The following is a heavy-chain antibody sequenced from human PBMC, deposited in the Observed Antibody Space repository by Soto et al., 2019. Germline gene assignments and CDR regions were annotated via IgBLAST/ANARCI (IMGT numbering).Heavy chain of an antibody. D-gene: IGHD4-17*01. CDR2: IHDSGNT. CDR1: GGSVSIGDYL. J-gene: IGHJ5*02. V-gene: IGHV4-30-4*01. CDR3: SRARGGDSCDYASVFDR. Sequence: SETLSLTCTVFGGSVSIGDYLWSWIRQRTGKGLEWIGYIHDSGNTYYNPSLKSRVTIYLDTSKNQSSLKVTSMPGAATAVYFWSRARGGDSCDYASVFDRWGQGNLVTVSS.